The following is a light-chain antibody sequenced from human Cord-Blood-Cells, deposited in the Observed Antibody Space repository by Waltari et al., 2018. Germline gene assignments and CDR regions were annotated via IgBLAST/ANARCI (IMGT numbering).Light chain of an antibody. J-gene: IGLJ3*02. Sequence: QSALTQPASVSGSPGQSITISCTGTSSDVGGYNYVSWYQQHPGKAPELMIYDVSNRPSGVSNRFSGSKSGNTASLTISGLQAEDEADYYCSSYTSSSTYWVFGGGTKLTVL. CDR3: SSYTSSSTYWV. CDR1: SSDVGGYNY. CDR2: DVS. V-gene: IGLV2-14*01.